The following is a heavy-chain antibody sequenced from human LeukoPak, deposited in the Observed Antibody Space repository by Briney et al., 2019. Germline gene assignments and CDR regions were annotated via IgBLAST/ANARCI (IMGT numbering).Heavy chain of an antibody. J-gene: IGHJ4*02. CDR2: ISYDGSSE. V-gene: IGHV3-30*18. CDR3: AKDSTTLTLTFDY. D-gene: IGHD4-11*01. Sequence: PGGSLRLSCAASGFTFSSYGMHWVRQAPGKGLEWVAVISYDGSSEYYADSVKGRFTISRDNSKNTLYLQMSSLRSEDTAVYYCAKDSTTLTLTFDYWGQGTLVTVSS. CDR1: GFTFSSYG.